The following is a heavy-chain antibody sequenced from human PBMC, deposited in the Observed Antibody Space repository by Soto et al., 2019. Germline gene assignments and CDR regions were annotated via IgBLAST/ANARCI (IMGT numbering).Heavy chain of an antibody. J-gene: IGHJ2*01. V-gene: IGHV3-23*01. Sequence: EVQLLESGGGLVQPGGSLRLSCAASGFTFSSYAMSWVRQAPGKGLEWVSAISGSGGSTYYADSVKGRFTISRDNSKNTLYLQMNSLRAEDTAVYYCAKVAGDCTNGVCYYWYFDLWGRGTLVTVSS. CDR1: GFTFSSYA. D-gene: IGHD2-8*01. CDR2: ISGSGGST. CDR3: AKVAGDCTNGVCYYWYFDL.